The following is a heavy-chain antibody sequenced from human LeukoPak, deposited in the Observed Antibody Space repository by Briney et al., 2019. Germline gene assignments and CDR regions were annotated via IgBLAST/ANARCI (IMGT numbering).Heavy chain of an antibody. CDR2: INSNSGDT. V-gene: IGHV1-2*02. Sequence: ASVKVSCKASGYPLTGYYIHWVRQAPGQGLEWLGWINSNSGDTHYAQSFQDRVTMTRDTSINTAYMESSRLRSDDTAMYYCARGASDDYLFPEFWGQGTLVTVSS. J-gene: IGHJ4*02. CDR1: GYPLTGYY. CDR3: ARGASDDYLFPEF. D-gene: IGHD2/OR15-2a*01.